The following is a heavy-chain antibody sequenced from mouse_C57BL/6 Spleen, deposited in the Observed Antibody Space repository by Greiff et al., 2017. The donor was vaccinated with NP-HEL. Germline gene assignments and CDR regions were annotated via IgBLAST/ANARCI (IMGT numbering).Heavy chain of an antibody. CDR1: GYTFTDYY. J-gene: IGHJ2*01. D-gene: IGHD1-1*01. CDR2: INPNNGGT. V-gene: IGHV1-26*01. CDR3: ARDGSSSFFDY. Sequence: EVQLQQSGPELVKPGASVKISCKASGYTFTDYYMNWVKQSHGKSLEWIGDINPNNGGTSYNQKFKGKATLNVDKSSSTAYMELRSLTSEDSAVYYCARDGSSSFFDYWGQGTTLTVSS.